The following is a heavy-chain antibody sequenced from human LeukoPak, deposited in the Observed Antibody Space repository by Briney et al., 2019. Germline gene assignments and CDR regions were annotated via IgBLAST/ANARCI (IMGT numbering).Heavy chain of an antibody. V-gene: IGHV4-39*07. CDR1: GGSISSGSYY. J-gene: IGHJ5*02. CDR2: IHYNGNA. D-gene: IGHD6-6*01. Sequence: SETLSLTCSVSGGSISSGSYYWAWIRQPPGKGLEWIASIHYNGNAFYNPSLKSRVTVSIDTSENQFSLKVKSLTAADTAVYFCAITPRPKNIFDPWGQGTLVTVSS. CDR3: AITPRPKNIFDP.